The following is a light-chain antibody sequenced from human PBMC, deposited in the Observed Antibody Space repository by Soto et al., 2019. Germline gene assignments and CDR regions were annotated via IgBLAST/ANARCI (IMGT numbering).Light chain of an antibody. CDR2: DAS. CDR3: QHYGMSTDLFT. J-gene: IGKJ3*01. CDR1: QSVSNTY. Sequence: EIVLTQSPGTLSLSPGERATLSCRASQSVSNTYLAWYQQRPGQAPRLLIYDASSRATGIPDRFSGSGSGTDFNLTISRLEPEDFAVYYCQHYGMSTDLFTFVPGTKVDI. V-gene: IGKV3-20*01.